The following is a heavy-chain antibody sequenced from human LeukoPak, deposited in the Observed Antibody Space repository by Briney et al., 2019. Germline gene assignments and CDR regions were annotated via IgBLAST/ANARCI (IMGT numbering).Heavy chain of an antibody. CDR1: GFTFDDYA. CDR2: ISWNSGSI. Sequence: GRSLRLSCAASGFTFDDYAMHWVRQAPGKGLEWVSGISWNSGSIGYADSVKGRFTISRDNAKNSLYLQMNSLSAEDTALYYCAKIVGATDAFDIWGQGTMVTVSS. J-gene: IGHJ3*02. D-gene: IGHD1-26*01. V-gene: IGHV3-9*01. CDR3: AKIVGATDAFDI.